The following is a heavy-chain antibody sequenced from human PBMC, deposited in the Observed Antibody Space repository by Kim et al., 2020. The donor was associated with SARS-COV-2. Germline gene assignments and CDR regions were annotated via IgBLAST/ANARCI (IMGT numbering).Heavy chain of an antibody. J-gene: IGHJ5*02. D-gene: IGHD6-13*01. CDR3: ARALPAADNNWFDP. Sequence: GGSLRLSCAASGFTFSSYAMHWVRQAPGKGLEWVAVISYDGSNKYYADSVKGRFTISRDNSKNTLYLQMNSLRAEDTAVYYCARALPAADNNWFDPWGQGTLVTVSS. V-gene: IGHV3-30*04. CDR1: GFTFSSYA. CDR2: ISYDGSNK.